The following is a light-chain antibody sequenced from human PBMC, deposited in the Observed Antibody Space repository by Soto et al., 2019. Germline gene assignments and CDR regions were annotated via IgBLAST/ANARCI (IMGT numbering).Light chain of an antibody. J-gene: IGKJ1*01. CDR1: QSVSSN. CDR2: GAS. V-gene: IGKV3-15*01. CDR3: QQYNNWPWT. Sequence: DIVLTQSPATLSVSPGERATLSCRASQSVSSNLAWYQQKPGQAPRLLIYGASTRATGIPARFSSSGSGTEFTLTISSLQSEDFAVYYCQQYNNWPWTFGQGTKV.